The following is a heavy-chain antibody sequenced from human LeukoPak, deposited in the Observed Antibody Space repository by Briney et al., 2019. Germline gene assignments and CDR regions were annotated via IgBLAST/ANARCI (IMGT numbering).Heavy chain of an antibody. Sequence: SVKVSCKASGGTFSSYAISWVRQAPGQGLEWMGGIIPIFGTANYAQKFQGGVTITADESTSTAYMELSSLRSEDTAVYYCARKSGWYGILGDYFDYWGQGTLVTVSS. D-gene: IGHD6-19*01. V-gene: IGHV1-69*01. CDR2: IIPIFGTA. CDR1: GGTFSSYA. CDR3: ARKSGWYGILGDYFDY. J-gene: IGHJ4*02.